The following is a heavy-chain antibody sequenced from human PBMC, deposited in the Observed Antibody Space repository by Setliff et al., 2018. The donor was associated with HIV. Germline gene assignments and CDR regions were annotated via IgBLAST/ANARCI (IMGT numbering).Heavy chain of an antibody. Sequence: ASVKVSCKASGYTFTNFAMHWVRQAPGQRLEWMGWINAGNGNTKYSQKFQGRVTITRDTSASTAYMELSSLRSEDTAAYYCARAAITMIVVIANYGMDVWGQGTMVTVSS. D-gene: IGHD3-22*01. CDR2: INAGNGNT. V-gene: IGHV1-3*01. CDR3: ARAAITMIVVIANYGMDV. J-gene: IGHJ6*02. CDR1: GYTFTNFA.